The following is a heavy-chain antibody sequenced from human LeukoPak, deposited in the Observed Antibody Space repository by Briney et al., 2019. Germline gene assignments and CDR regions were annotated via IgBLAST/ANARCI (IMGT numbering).Heavy chain of an antibody. V-gene: IGHV4-4*07. CDR1: GESINSFY. D-gene: IGHD3-10*01. J-gene: IGHJ5*02. Sequence: SETLSLTCTVSGESINSFYWSWIRQPAGKGLEWIGRIYSSGSTNYSPSLKSRVTMSVDTSKNQFSLKLSSVTAADTAVYYCARCLGYFVSGSYYPNWFDPWGQGTLVAVSS. CDR2: IYSSGST. CDR3: ARCLGYFVSGSYYPNWFDP.